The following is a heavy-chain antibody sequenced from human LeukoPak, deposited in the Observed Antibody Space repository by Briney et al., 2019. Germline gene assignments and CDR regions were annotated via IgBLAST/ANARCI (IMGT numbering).Heavy chain of an antibody. CDR3: ARVLSGWALYFDC. Sequence: SETLSLTCAVSGGSISSGGYSWSWIRQPPGKGLEWIGYIYHSGSTYYNPSLKSRVTISVDRSKNQFSLKLSSVTAADTAVYYCARVLSGWALYFDCWGQGTLVTVSS. CDR1: GGSISSGGYS. V-gene: IGHV4-30-2*01. CDR2: IYHSGST. J-gene: IGHJ4*02. D-gene: IGHD6-19*01.